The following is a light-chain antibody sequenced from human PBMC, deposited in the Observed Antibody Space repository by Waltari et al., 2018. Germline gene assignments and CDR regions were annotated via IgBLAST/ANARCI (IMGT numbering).Light chain of an antibody. Sequence: QSALTQTATVSGSPGQSITISCTGTTSDVGKYNLVSWYQQHPGKAPTLIIHDVNKRPSGVSNRFSGAKSGNTAALTISGLQAADEADYYCCSYAGSAISVFGGGTKVTVL. CDR1: TSDVGKYNL. V-gene: IGLV2-23*02. J-gene: IGLJ3*02. CDR3: CSYAGSAISV. CDR2: DVN.